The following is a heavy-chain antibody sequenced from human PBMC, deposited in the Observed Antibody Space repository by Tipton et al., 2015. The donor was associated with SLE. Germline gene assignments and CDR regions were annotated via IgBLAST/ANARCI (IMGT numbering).Heavy chain of an antibody. V-gene: IGHV1-18*01. CDR3: ARVRVDTAMGVFDF. D-gene: IGHD5-18*01. J-gene: IGHJ4*02. CDR2: ISTYNGNT. CDR1: GYRFSDHG. Sequence: QSGAEVKKPGASVKVSCKASGYRFSDHGISWVRQAPGQGLEWMGWISTYNGNTNYAQKLQGRVTMTSDTSTSTAYMELRSLRSDDTAIYYCARVRVDTAMGVFDFWGQGTLVTVSS.